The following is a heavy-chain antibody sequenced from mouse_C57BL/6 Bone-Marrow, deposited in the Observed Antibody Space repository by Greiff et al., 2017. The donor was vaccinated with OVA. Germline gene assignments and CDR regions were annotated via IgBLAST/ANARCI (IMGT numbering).Heavy chain of an antibody. CDR1: GYTFTSYW. J-gene: IGHJ1*03. CDR2: IYPGSGST. Sequence: QVHVKQPGAELVKPGASVKMSCKASGYTFTSYWITWVKQRPGQGLEWIGDIYPGSGSTNYNEKFKSKATLTVDTSSSTAYMQLSSLTSEDSAVYYCARSDYYGSSYYFDVWGTGTTVTVSS. D-gene: IGHD1-1*01. CDR3: ARSDYYGSSYYFDV. V-gene: IGHV1-55*01.